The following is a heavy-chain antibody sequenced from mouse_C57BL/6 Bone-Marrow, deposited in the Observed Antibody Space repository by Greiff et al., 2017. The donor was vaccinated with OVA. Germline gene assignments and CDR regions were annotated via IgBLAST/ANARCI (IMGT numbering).Heavy chain of an antibody. V-gene: IGHV5-12*01. CDR1: GFTFSDYY. CDR3: ARRAGNDWYFDV. CDR2: ISNGGGST. D-gene: IGHD4-1*01. J-gene: IGHJ1*03. Sequence: EVQGVESGGGLVKPGGSLKLSCAASGFTFSDYYMYWVRQTPEKRLEWVAYISNGGGSTYYPDNVKGRFTISRDNAKNTLYLQMSRLKSEDTAMYYCARRAGNDWYFDVWGTGTTVTVSS.